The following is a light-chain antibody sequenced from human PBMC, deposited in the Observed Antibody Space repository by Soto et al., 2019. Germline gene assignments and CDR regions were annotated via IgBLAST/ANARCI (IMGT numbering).Light chain of an antibody. V-gene: IGLV1-44*01. CDR3: AAWDDSLHGVV. Sequence: QAVVTQPPSASGTPGQRVTISCSGRLSNIGRHTVNWYQQLPGTAPKLLIYSNNQRPSGVPDRFSGSKSGTSASLAISGLQSEDEADYYCAAWDDSLHGVVFGGGTKVTVL. CDR1: LSNIGRHT. CDR2: SNN. J-gene: IGLJ2*01.